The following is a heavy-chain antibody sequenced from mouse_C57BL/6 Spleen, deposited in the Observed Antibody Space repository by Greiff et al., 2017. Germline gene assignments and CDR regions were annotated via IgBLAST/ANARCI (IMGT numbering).Heavy chain of an antibody. CDR3: ASLGYGNYSAWFAY. CDR2: INPSNGGT. D-gene: IGHD2-1*01. Sequence: QQSCKASGYTFTSYWMHWVKQRPGQGLEWIGNINPSNGGTNYNEKFKSKATLTVDKSSSTAYMQLSSLTSEDSAVYYCASLGYGNYSAWFAYWGQGTLVTVSA. J-gene: IGHJ3*01. CDR1: GYTFTSYW. V-gene: IGHV1-53*01.